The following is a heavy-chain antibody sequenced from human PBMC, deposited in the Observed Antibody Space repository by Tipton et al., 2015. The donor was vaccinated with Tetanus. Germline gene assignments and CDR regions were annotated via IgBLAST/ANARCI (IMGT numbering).Heavy chain of an antibody. CDR1: GSSMSSYY. D-gene: IGHD2-2*01. V-gene: IGHV4-59*01. CDR3: ARRSYCSSSRCFDAFDL. J-gene: IGHJ3*01. Sequence: TLSLTCSVSGSSMSSYYWSWIRQPPGKGLEWIAYIFHSGSTNYSPSLKSRVAISMDTSKNQISLKLSSVTAADTAVYYCARRSYCSSSRCFDAFDLWGQGTMVTVSS. CDR2: IFHSGST.